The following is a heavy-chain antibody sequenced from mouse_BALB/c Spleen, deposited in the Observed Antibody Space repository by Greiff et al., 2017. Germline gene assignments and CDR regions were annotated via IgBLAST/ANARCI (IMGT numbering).Heavy chain of an antibody. J-gene: IGHJ3*01. V-gene: IGHV5-4*02. CDR3: ARYVAD. CDR2: ISDGGSYT. CDR1: GFTFSDYY. Sequence: EVQGVESGGGLVKPGGSLKLSCAASGFTFSDYYVYWVRQTPEKRLEWVATISDGGSYTYYPDSVKGRFTISRDNAKNNLYLQMSSLKSEDTAMYYGARYVADWGQGTLGTVSA.